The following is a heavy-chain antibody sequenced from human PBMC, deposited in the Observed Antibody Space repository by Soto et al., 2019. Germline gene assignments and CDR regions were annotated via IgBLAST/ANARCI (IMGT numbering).Heavy chain of an antibody. D-gene: IGHD3-22*01. J-gene: IGHJ5*02. CDR2: IYYSGST. CDR3: ARDLLRYYDSSGYNYRWFDP. Sequence: PSETLCLTCTVSGGSISSYYWSWIRQPPGKGLEWIGYIYYSGSTNYNPSLKSRVTISVDTSKNQFSLKLSSVTAADTAVYYCARDLLRYYDSSGYNYRWFDPWGQGTLVTVSS. CDR1: GGSISSYY. V-gene: IGHV4-59*01.